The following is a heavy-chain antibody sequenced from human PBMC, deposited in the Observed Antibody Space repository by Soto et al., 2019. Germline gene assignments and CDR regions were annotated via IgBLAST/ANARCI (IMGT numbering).Heavy chain of an antibody. CDR2: ISYDGSNK. J-gene: IGHJ4*02. Sequence: QVQLVESGGGVVQPGRSLRLSCAASGFTFSSYAMHWVRQAPGKGLEWVAVISYDGSNKYYADSVKGRFTISRDNSKNTPYLQMNSLRAEDTAVYYCARDLHCSSTSCYGALDYWGQGTLVTVSS. CDR1: GFTFSSYA. D-gene: IGHD2-2*01. CDR3: ARDLHCSSTSCYGALDY. V-gene: IGHV3-30-3*01.